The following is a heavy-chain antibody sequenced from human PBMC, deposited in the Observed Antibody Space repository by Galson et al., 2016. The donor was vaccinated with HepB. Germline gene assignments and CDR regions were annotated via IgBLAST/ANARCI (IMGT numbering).Heavy chain of an antibody. J-gene: IGHJ5*01. CDR3: AYRRSGNWYVY. Sequence: PALVKPTQTLTLTCTFSGFSLTTNGVGVGRIRQPPGKALQWLALIYWDNAKHFSPSLRSRLTISKDTSKNQVVLTMTNMDPVDTATYYCAYRRSGNWYVYWGQGTLVTVSS. V-gene: IGHV2-5*02. CDR2: IYWDNAK. CDR1: GFSLTTNGVG. D-gene: IGHD1-26*01.